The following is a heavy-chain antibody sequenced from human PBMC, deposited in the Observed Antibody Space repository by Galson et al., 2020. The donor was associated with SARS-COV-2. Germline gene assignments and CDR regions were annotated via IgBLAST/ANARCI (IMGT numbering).Heavy chain of an antibody. V-gene: IGHV3-64D*08. J-gene: IGHJ4*02. CDR1: GFTFSTYA. CDR2: ISNSGDNT. Sequence: GGSLRLSCSASGFTFSTYAMHWVRQAPGKGLEFVSIISNSGDNTFYADSVKGRFTISRDNPKNTRYLQMSSLRAEDTALYYCVKHGAAGTYGNFDYWGQGTLVTVSS. CDR3: VKHGAAGTYGNFDY. D-gene: IGHD4-17*01.